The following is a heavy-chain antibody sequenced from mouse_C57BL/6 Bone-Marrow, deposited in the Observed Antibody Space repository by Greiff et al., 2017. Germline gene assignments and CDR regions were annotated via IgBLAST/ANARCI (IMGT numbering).Heavy chain of an antibody. J-gene: IGHJ1*03. D-gene: IGHD1-1*01. V-gene: IGHV1-85*01. CDR2: IYPRDGST. CDR1: GYTFTSYD. Sequence: QVQLKESGPELVKPGASVKLSCKASGYTFTSYDINWVKQRPGQGLEWIGWIYPRDGSTKYNEKFKGKATLTVDTSSSTGYMELHSLTSEDSAVYFCARDYGGSYWYFDVWGTGTTVTVSS. CDR3: ARDYGGSYWYFDV.